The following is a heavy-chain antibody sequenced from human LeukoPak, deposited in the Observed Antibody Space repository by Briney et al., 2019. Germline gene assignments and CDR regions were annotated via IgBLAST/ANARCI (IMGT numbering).Heavy chain of an antibody. V-gene: IGHV3-23*01. CDR1: GFTFNKYA. J-gene: IGHJ4*02. CDR3: AKDLDSSGSYEIPGDY. Sequence: PGGSLRLSCTASGFTFNKYAMSWLRQPPGKGLEWVSHISTSGRTHYADSVKGRFTISRDNSKNTLYLQMNTLRVDDTAIYYCAKDLDSSGSYEIPGDYWGQGTQVTVSS. CDR2: ISTSGRT. D-gene: IGHD6-19*01.